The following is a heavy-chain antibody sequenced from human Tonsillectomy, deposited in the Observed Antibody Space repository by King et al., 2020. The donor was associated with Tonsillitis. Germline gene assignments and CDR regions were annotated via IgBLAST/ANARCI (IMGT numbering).Heavy chain of an antibody. D-gene: IGHD3-3*01. J-gene: IGHJ4*02. Sequence: VQLVESGAEVKKPGASVKVSCKASGYTFTSYYMHWVRQAPGQGLEWMGIINPSAGGTTYAQEFQGRVTLTRDTSTSTVYMELSSLRSEDTAVYYCARDPKLRDSDFWSGYTDYWGQGTLVTVSS. V-gene: IGHV1-46*03. CDR2: INPSAGGT. CDR1: GYTFTSYY. CDR3: ARDPKLRDSDFWSGYTDY.